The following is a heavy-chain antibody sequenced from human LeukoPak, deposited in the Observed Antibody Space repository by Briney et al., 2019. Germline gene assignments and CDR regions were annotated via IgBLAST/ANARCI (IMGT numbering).Heavy chain of an antibody. Sequence: PSETLSLTCTVSGGSISSYYWSWIRQPPGKGLEWIGNIFYSGSTYYSPSLKSRVTISLDTSRNQFSLKLNSVTAADTAVYYCAKSNGYGLVDIWGQGTMDTVSS. CDR2: IFYSGST. CDR3: AKSNGYGLVDI. V-gene: IGHV4-59*12. CDR1: GGSISSYY. J-gene: IGHJ3*02. D-gene: IGHD3-10*01.